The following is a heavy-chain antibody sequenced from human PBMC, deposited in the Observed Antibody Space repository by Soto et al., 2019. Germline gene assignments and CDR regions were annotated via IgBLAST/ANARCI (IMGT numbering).Heavy chain of an antibody. J-gene: IGHJ4*02. CDR2: ISGSGSST. CDR3: ARASGTTQGFPIDY. CDR1: GFTFSSHA. V-gene: IGHV3-23*01. D-gene: IGHD2-15*01. Sequence: EVQLLESGGGLVQPGGSLRLSCAASGFTFSSHAMSWVRQAPGKGLELVSTISGSGSSTYYAGSVRGRFTISRDNPKNTLYLQLNSVIADDTAVYYCARASGTTQGFPIDYWGQGPLVTVSS.